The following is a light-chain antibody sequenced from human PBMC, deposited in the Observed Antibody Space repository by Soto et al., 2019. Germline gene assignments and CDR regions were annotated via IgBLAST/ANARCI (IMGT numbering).Light chain of an antibody. J-gene: IGKJ1*01. CDR3: QQYDSSPVT. CDR1: QSVSSSY. V-gene: IGKV3-20*01. Sequence: EIVLTQSPGTLSLSPGKRATLSCRASQSVSSSYLAWYQQKPGQAPRLLIYGASSRATGIPDRLSGSGSGTDFTLTISRLEPEDFAVYYCQQYDSSPVTFGQGTKVEIK. CDR2: GAS.